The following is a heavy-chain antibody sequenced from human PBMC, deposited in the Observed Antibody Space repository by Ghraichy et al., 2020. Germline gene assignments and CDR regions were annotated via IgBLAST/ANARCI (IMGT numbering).Heavy chain of an antibody. CDR2: IDWDDDK. CDR1: GFSLSTSGMC. CDR3: ARIRKTYYDFWSGYLAYYYYMDV. D-gene: IGHD3-3*01. Sequence: SGPTLVKPTQTLTLTCTFSGFSLSTSGMCVSWIRQPPGKALEWLALIDWDDDKYYSTSLKTRLTISKDTSKNQVVLTMTNMDPVDTATYYCARIRKTYYDFWSGYLAYYYYMDVWGKGTTVTVSS. J-gene: IGHJ6*03. V-gene: IGHV2-70*01.